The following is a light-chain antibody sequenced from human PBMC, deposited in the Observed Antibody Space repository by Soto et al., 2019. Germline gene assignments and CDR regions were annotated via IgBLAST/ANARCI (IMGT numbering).Light chain of an antibody. CDR3: SSYTTSNTVV. CDR1: SSDVGGYNF. V-gene: IGLV2-14*01. CDR2: DVT. J-gene: IGLJ1*01. Sequence: QSALTQPAFVSGSPGQSITISCTGTSSDVGGYNFVSWYQQHPGKVPKLMIYDVTNRPSGVSNRFSGSKSGNTASLTISGLQAEDEADYHCSSYTTSNTVVFGTGTKVTVL.